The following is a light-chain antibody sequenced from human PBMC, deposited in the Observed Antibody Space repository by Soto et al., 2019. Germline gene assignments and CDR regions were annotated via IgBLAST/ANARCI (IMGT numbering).Light chain of an antibody. CDR2: EVN. CDR3: SSFAGSNNPDV. Sequence: QSALTQPPSASGSPGQSVTISCTGTSSDVGDYNYVAWHQQHPGKAPKLMIYEVNKRPSGVPDRFSGSKSGNTASLTVSGLQAEDEADYYCSSFAGSNNPDVFGTGTKVTVL. J-gene: IGLJ1*01. V-gene: IGLV2-8*01. CDR1: SSDVGDYNY.